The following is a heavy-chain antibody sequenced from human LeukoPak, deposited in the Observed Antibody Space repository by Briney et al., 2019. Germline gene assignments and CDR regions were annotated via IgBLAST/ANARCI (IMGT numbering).Heavy chain of an antibody. CDR3: AKDREDSAMISGVFDL. CDR2: ISGSGGHT. J-gene: IGHJ2*01. V-gene: IGHV3-23*01. D-gene: IGHD5-18*01. CDR1: GFTFTSYA. Sequence: GGSLRLSCTASGFTFTSYAMTWVRQAPGKGLEWVSGISGSGGHTYNADSVEGRFTISRDNSKNTVSLQLSSLRVEDTAIYFCAKDREDSAMISGVFDLWGRGTLVTVSS.